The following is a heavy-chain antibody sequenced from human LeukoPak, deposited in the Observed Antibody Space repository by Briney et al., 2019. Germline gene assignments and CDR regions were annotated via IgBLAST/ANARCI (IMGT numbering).Heavy chain of an antibody. CDR2: IIPIFGTA. V-gene: IGHV1-69*05. D-gene: IGHD3-16*01. CDR1: GGTFSSYA. Sequence: ASVKVSCTASGGTFSSYAISWVRQAPGQGLEWMGGIIPIFGTANYAQKLQGRVTMTTDTSTSTAYMELRSLRSDDTAVYYCARDLVITFGGVMTPLDYWGQGTLVTVSS. CDR3: ARDLVITFGGVMTPLDY. J-gene: IGHJ4*02.